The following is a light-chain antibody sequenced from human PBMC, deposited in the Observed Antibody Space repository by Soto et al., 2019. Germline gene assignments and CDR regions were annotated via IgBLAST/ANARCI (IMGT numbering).Light chain of an antibody. CDR3: RQYGRSLASA. V-gene: IGKV3-11*01. CDR2: ATS. J-gene: IGKJ4*01. Sequence: EIVLTQSPATLSLSPGERATLSCLASQNINSDLAWYQQKPGQAPRLLIYATSNRATGLPARFSGSGSGTDFTLTISTLEPEDFAVYYCRQYGRSLASAIGGGTKVDI. CDR1: QNINSD.